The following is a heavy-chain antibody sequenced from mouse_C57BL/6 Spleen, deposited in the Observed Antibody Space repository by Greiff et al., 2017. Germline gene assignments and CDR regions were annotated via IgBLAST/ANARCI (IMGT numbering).Heavy chain of an antibody. Sequence: EVNLVESGGGLVKPGGSLKLSCAASGFTFSSYAMSWVRQTPEKRLEWVATISDGGSYTYYPDNVKGRFTISRDNAKNNLYLQMSHLKSEDTAMYYCARDVYGDYYAMDYWGQGTSVTVSS. CDR1: GFTFSSYA. CDR2: ISDGGSYT. D-gene: IGHD1-1*02. CDR3: ARDVYGDYYAMDY. V-gene: IGHV5-4*01. J-gene: IGHJ4*01.